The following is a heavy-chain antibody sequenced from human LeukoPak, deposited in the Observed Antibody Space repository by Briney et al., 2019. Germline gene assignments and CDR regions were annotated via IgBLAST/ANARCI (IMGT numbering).Heavy chain of an antibody. J-gene: IGHJ4*02. D-gene: IGHD1-26*01. V-gene: IGHV4-34*01. CDR1: VGSFSGYY. CDR3: ARHGGWSGSYWVRGYYFDY. Sequence: SETLPLTCAVYVGSFSGYYWSWIRQPPGKGLEWIGVMNHSGSTNYNPSLKSRVTISVDTSKNQFSLKLSSVTAADTAVYYCARHGGWSGSYWVRGYYFDYWGQGTLVPVSS. CDR2: MNHSGST.